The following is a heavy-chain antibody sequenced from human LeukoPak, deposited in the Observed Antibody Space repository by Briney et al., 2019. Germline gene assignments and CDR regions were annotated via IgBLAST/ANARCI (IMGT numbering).Heavy chain of an antibody. J-gene: IGHJ6*02. CDR2: INHSGST. CDR3: ARGYCSGGSCYVRRGMDV. Sequence: TSETLSPTCAVYGGSFSGYYWSWLRQPPGKGLEWSVEINHSGSTNYNPSLKSRVTISVDTSKNQFSLKRSSVTAADTAVYYCARGYCSGGSCYVRRGMDVWGQGTTVTVSS. V-gene: IGHV4-34*01. D-gene: IGHD2-15*01. CDR1: GGSFSGYY.